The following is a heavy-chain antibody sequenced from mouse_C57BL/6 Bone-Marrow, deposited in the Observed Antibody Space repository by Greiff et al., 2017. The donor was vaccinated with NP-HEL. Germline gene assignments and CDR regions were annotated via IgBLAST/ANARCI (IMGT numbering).Heavy chain of an antibody. V-gene: IGHV1-18*01. CDR1: GYTFTDYN. J-gene: IGHJ4*01. D-gene: IGHD1-1*01. CDR2: INPNNGGT. CDR3: ARWIDYYVSSHYYAMGY. Sequence: VQLKQSGPELVKPGASVKIPCKASGYTFTDYNMDWVKQRPGKSLEWIGDINPNNGGTIYNQKFKGKATLPADKSSSTAYMELRSLTSEDTAVYYCARWIDYYVSSHYYAMGYWGRGTAVTVS.